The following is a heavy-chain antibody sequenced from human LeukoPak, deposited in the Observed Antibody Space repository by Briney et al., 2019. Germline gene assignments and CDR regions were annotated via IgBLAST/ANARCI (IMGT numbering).Heavy chain of an antibody. J-gene: IGHJ4*02. D-gene: IGHD2-21*02. V-gene: IGHV4-34*01. Sequence: PSETLSLTCAVYSGSFSGYYWTWFRQPPGKGLEWIGEFNHNWGAKYNPSLKSRVTISVDTSKNHLSLKMSSVTAADTAVYYCARDLASCAGDCYSDGFDYWGQGTLVTVSS. CDR1: SGSFSGYY. CDR3: ARDLASCAGDCYSDGFDY. CDR2: FNHNWGA.